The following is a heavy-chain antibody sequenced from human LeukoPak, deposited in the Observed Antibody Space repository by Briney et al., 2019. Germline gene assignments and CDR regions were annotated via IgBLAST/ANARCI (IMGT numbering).Heavy chain of an antibody. D-gene: IGHD3-16*01. CDR2: IYYSGST. CDR1: GGSISSSD. V-gene: IGHV4-59*08. J-gene: IGHJ4*02. Sequence: PSETLSITCTAPGGSISSSDWSWIRQPPGKGLEWIGYIYYSGSTNYNPSLKSRVTISVDTSKNQFSLKLSSVTAADTAVYYCARHIMITFGGVRNHYYFDYWGQGTLVTVSS. CDR3: ARHIMITFGGVRNHYYFDY.